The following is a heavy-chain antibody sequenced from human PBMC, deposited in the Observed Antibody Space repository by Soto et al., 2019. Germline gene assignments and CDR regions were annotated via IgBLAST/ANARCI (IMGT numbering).Heavy chain of an antibody. CDR3: AKRGGVVGGSEHPFFEY. Sequence: QVQLVESGGGVVQPGKSLRLSCAASGFIFSNYGMHWVRQAPGKGLEWVALISFDGKNRKYADSVKGRFTIYRDNPKNTLYLEMNSLRPEDTAFYYCAKRGGVVGGSEHPFFEYWGRGTLVTVSS. V-gene: IGHV3-30*18. CDR1: GFIFSNYG. D-gene: IGHD2-15*01. CDR2: ISFDGKNR. J-gene: IGHJ4*02.